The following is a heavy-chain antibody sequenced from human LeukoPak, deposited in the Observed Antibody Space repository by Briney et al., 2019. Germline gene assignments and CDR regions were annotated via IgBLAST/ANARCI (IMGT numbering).Heavy chain of an antibody. CDR2: IYHSGST. CDR1: GYSISSGYY. J-gene: IGHJ2*01. D-gene: IGHD6-13*01. V-gene: IGHV4-38-2*02. CDR3: ARPSIAATTTSTRIYWYFDL. Sequence: SETLSLTCTVSGYSISSGYYWGWIRQPPGKGLEWIGSIYHSGSTYYNPSLKSRVTISVDTSKNQFSLKLSSVTAADTAVYYCARPSIAATTTSTRIYWYFDLWGRGTLVTVSS.